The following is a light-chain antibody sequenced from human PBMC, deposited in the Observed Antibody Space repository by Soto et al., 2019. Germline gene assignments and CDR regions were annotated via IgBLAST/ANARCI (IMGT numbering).Light chain of an antibody. CDR1: SSDVGGYNY. CDR3: PSYTSSSTWV. J-gene: IGLJ3*02. Sequence: QSALTQPASVSGSPGQSITISCTGTSSDVGGYNYVSWYQQHPGKAPKLMIYEVSNRPSGVSNRFSGSKSGNTASLAISGLQAEDGADYYCPSYTSSSTWVFGGGTKLTVL. V-gene: IGLV2-14*01. CDR2: EVS.